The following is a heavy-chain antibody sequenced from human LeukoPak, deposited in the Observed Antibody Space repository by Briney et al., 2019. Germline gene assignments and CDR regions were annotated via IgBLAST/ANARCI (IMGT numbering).Heavy chain of an antibody. J-gene: IGHJ4*02. CDR3: ARDSYDAARKQLWLH. CDR2: LTGGGTRT. V-gene: IGHV3-23*01. CDR1: GFAFGSFA. D-gene: IGHD5-18*01. Sequence: GGSLRLSCAASGFAFGSFAMSWVRQAPGKGLEWVSALTGGGTRTYYADSVKGRFTVSRDNSKNTLYLEMNNLRAEDTAVYYCARDSYDAARKQLWLHWGQGTRVTVSS.